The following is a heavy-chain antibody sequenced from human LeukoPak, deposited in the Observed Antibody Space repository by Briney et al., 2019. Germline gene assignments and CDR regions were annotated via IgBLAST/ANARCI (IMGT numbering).Heavy chain of an antibody. CDR2: IYYSGST. CDR1: GGSISSYY. J-gene: IGHJ4*02. Sequence: SETLSLTCTVSGGSISSYYWSWIRQPPGKGLEWIGYIYYSGSTNYNPSLKSRVTISVDTSKKQFSLKLSSVTAADTAVYYCARGYSSSWNYFDYWGQGTLVTVSS. V-gene: IGHV4-59*01. D-gene: IGHD6-13*01. CDR3: ARGYSSSWNYFDY.